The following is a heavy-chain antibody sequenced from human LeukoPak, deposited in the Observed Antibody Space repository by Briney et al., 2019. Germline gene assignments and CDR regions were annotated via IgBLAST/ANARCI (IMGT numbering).Heavy chain of an antibody. Sequence: GGSLRLSCAASGFTLSSYSMSWVRQAPGKGLEWVSSISSSSSYIYYADSVKGRFTISRDNAKNSLYLQMNSLRAEDTAVYYCARDILTGTYYYYGMDVWGQGTTVTVSS. CDR3: ARDILTGTYYYYGMDV. J-gene: IGHJ6*02. V-gene: IGHV3-21*01. CDR2: ISSSSSYI. CDR1: GFTLSSYS. D-gene: IGHD3-9*01.